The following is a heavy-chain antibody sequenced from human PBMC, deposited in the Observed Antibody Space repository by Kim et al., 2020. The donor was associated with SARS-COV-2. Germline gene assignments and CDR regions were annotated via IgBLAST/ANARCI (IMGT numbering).Heavy chain of an antibody. D-gene: IGHD6-19*01. Sequence: GESLKISCKGSGYSFTSYWIGWVRQMPGKGLEWMGIIYPGDSETRYSPSFEGQVTVSADKSINTAYLQWSSLKVSDSGMYYCARRDSSGWLADYWGQGTLVTVSS. CDR2: IYPGDSET. V-gene: IGHV5-51*01. CDR3: ARRDSSGWLADY. CDR1: GYSFTSYW. J-gene: IGHJ4*02.